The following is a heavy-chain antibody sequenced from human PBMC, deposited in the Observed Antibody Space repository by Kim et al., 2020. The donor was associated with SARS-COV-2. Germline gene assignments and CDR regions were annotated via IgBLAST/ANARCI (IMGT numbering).Heavy chain of an antibody. CDR3: AREVLMPAAAYYFDY. CDR1: GFTFSSYE. CDR2: ISSSGSSI. J-gene: IGHJ4*02. V-gene: IGHV3-48*03. Sequence: GGSLRLSCAASGFTFSSYEMNWVRQAPGKGLEWVSYISSSGSSIYYADSVKGRFTISRDNAKNSLYLQMNSLRAEDTAVYYCAREVLMPAAAYYFDYWGQGTLVTVSS. D-gene: IGHD2-2*01.